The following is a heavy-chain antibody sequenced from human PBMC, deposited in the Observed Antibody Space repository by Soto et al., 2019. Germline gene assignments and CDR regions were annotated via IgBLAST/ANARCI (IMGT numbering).Heavy chain of an antibody. J-gene: IGHJ1*01. CDR1: GFTFSSYA. V-gene: IGHV3-23*01. D-gene: IGHD6-6*01. Sequence: PGGSLRLSCAASGFTFSSYAMSWVRQAPGKGLEWVSAISGSGGSTYYADSVKGRFTISRGNSKNTLYLQMNSLRAEDTAVYYCAKDKSPSSSQYFQHWGQGTLVTVSS. CDR3: AKDKSPSSSQYFQH. CDR2: ISGSGGST.